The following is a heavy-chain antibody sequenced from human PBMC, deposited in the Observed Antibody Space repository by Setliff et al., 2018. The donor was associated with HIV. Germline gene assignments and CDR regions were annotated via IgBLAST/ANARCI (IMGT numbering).Heavy chain of an antibody. J-gene: IGHJ5*02. CDR2: IDHSGST. V-gene: IGHV4-34*01. D-gene: IGHD4-17*01. CDR1: GAPSSGFH. Sequence: SSETLSLTCAVYGAPSSGFHWGWIRQSPGKGLEWIGEIDHSGSTKYNPSLKSRVTLSVDTSKNQFSLKIDSVIAADTAVYFCARVGTTVTTREAYKWFDPWGQGTLVTVSS. CDR3: ARVGTTVTTREAYKWFDP.